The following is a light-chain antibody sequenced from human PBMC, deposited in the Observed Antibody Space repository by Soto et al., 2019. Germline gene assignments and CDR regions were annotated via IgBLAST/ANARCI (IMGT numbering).Light chain of an antibody. CDR3: LLSYSGARV. CDR2: NTS. CDR1: TGAVTSGHY. Sequence: QTVVTQEPSLTVSPGGTVTLTCGSSTGAVTSGHYPYWFQQKPGQAPRTLVYNTSDKHSWAPARFSGSLLGGKAALTLSGAQPEDEAEYCCLLSYSGARVFGGGTKVTVL. V-gene: IGLV7-46*01. J-gene: IGLJ3*02.